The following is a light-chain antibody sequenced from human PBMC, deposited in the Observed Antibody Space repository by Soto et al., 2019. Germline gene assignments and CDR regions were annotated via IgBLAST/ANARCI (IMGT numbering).Light chain of an antibody. J-gene: IGLJ2*01. V-gene: IGLV2-23*01. CDR1: SSDDGSYNL. CDR2: EGS. CDR3: CSYAGSSTSVV. Sequence: QSALTQPASVSGSPGQSITISCTGTSSDDGSYNLVSWYQQHPGKAPKLMIYEGSKRPSGVSNRFSGSKSGNTASLTISGLQAEDEGDYYCCSYAGSSTSVVCGGGTQLTVL.